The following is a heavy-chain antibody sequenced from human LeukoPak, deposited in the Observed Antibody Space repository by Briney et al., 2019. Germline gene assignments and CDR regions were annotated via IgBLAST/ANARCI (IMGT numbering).Heavy chain of an antibody. Sequence: GGSLRLSCAASGFTFSDYYMTWIRQAPGKGLEWVSYISSSSSTIYYADSVKGRFTISRDNAKNSLYLQMNSLRAEDTAVYYCARDSPRLPARGWFDPWGQGTLVTVSS. D-gene: IGHD2-2*01. CDR2: ISSSSSTI. J-gene: IGHJ5*02. CDR3: ARDSPRLPARGWFDP. V-gene: IGHV3-11*04. CDR1: GFTFSDYY.